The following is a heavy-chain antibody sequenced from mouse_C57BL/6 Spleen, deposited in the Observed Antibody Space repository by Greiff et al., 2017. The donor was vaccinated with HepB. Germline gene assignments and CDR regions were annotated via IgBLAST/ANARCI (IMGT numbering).Heavy chain of an antibody. Sequence: EVQLVESGPGLVKPSQSLSLTCSVTGYSITSGYYWNWIRQFPGNKLEWMGYISYDGSNNYNPSLKNRISITRDTSKNQFFLKLNSVTTEDTATYYCARDHWDAFAYWGQGTLVTVSA. CDR3: ARDHWDAFAY. CDR2: ISYDGSN. CDR1: GYSITSGYY. D-gene: IGHD4-1*01. V-gene: IGHV3-6*01. J-gene: IGHJ3*01.